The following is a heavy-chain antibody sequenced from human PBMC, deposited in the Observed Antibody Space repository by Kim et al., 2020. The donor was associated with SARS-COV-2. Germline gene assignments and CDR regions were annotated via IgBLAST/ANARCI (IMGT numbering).Heavy chain of an antibody. V-gene: IGHV3-23*01. CDR1: GFMFINYA. J-gene: IGHJ4*02. CDR3: AKDSDSIQGTGIFVFHY. D-gene: IGHD2-21*02. Sequence: GGSLRLSCAASGFMFINYAMSWVRQAPGKGLERVAGINGVGTRTYYADSVKGRFTISRDNSKKTMYLQMNSLRAEDTAVYFCAKDSDSIQGTGIFVFHYWGRGPLVTVSA. CDR2: INGVGTRT.